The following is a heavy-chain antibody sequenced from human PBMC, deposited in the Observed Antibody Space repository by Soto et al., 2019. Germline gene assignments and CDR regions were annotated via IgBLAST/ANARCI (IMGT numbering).Heavy chain of an antibody. Sequence: GGSLRLSCAASGFTFSSYAMSWVRQAPGKGLEWVSAISGSGGSTYYADSVKGRFTISRDNSKNTLYLQMNRRRAEDTAVYYCAKSWGDCSGGSCLYYYYYGMDVWGQGTTVTVSS. CDR1: GFTFSSYA. V-gene: IGHV3-23*01. D-gene: IGHD2-15*01. J-gene: IGHJ6*02. CDR2: ISGSGGST. CDR3: AKSWGDCSGGSCLYYYYYGMDV.